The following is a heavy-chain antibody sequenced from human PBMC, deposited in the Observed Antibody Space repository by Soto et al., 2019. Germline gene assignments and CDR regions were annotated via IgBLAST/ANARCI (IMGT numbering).Heavy chain of an antibody. D-gene: IGHD1-26*01. Sequence: ASVKVSCKVSGYTLTELSMHCVRQAPGKGLEWMGGFDPEDGETIYAQKFQGRVTMTEDTSTDTAYMELSSLRSEDTAVYHCATDIGKVGATSLNWFDPWGQGTLVTVSS. CDR1: GYTLTELS. CDR3: ATDIGKVGATSLNWFDP. CDR2: FDPEDGET. V-gene: IGHV1-24*01. J-gene: IGHJ5*02.